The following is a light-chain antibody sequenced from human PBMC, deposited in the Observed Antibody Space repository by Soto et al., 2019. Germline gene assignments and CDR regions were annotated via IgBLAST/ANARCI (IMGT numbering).Light chain of an antibody. CDR1: QSVSSN. CDR2: GAS. V-gene: IGKV3-15*01. Sequence: EILLTQSPATLSLSPGERATLSCRASQSVSSNLAWYQQKPGQAPRLLIFGASTRATGIPGRFSGSGSGTEFTLTISSLESEDFAVYYCQQYYTWPSFGQGTRLEIK. CDR3: QQYYTWPS. J-gene: IGKJ5*01.